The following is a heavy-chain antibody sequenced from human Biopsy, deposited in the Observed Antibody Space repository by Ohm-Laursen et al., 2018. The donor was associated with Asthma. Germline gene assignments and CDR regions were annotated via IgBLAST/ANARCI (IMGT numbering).Heavy chain of an antibody. V-gene: IGHV3-30-3*01. CDR2: GGSYYDGGLK. CDR3: ARDVMEWYLPAFDF. D-gene: IGHD3-3*01. J-gene: IGHJ4*02. CDR1: GFTFGDYW. Sequence: SLRLSCSASGFTFGDYWMSWVRQAPGKGPEWVAVGGSYYDGGLKYYADSVNGRFTVSRDDSKNTLYLQMNSLRPDDTAVYYCARDVMEWYLPAFDFWGQGTLVTVSS.